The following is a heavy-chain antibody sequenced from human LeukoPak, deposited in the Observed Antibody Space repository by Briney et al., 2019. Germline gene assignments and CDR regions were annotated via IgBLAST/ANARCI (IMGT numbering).Heavy chain of an antibody. D-gene: IGHD4-17*01. CDR1: GFTFSSYA. CDR2: ISYDGSNK. V-gene: IGHV3-30*07. CDR3: ARDWLGYGDYVDAFDI. Sequence: PGGSLRLSCAASGFTFSSYAMHWVRQAPGKGLEWVAVISYDGSNKYYADSVKGRFTISRDNSKNTLYLQMNSLRAEDTAVYYCARDWLGYGDYVDAFDIWGQGTMVTVSS. J-gene: IGHJ3*02.